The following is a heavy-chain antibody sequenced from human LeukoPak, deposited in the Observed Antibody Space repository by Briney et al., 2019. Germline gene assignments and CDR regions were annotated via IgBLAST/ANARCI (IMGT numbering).Heavy chain of an antibody. D-gene: IGHD3-10*01. CDR1: GGSISSSSYY. J-gene: IGHJ2*01. V-gene: IGHV4-39*07. CDR3: ARAILLWFGEPRYFDL. Sequence: SETLSLTCTVSGGSISSSSYYWGWIRQPPGKGLEWIGSIYYSGSTYYNPSLKSRVTISVDTSKNQFSLKLSSVTAADTAVYYCARAILLWFGEPRYFDLWGRGTLVTVSS. CDR2: IYYSGST.